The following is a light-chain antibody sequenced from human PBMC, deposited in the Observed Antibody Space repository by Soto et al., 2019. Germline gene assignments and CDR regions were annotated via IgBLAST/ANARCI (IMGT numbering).Light chain of an antibody. Sequence: ETVMTQSPATLSVSPGERATLSCRASQSVSSYLAWYQQKPGQAPRLLIYGASSRATGIPDRLSGSGSGTDFTLTISRLEPEDFAVYYCQQYGSSRTFGQGTKVDIK. V-gene: IGKV3-20*01. CDR1: QSVSSY. J-gene: IGKJ1*01. CDR2: GAS. CDR3: QQYGSSRT.